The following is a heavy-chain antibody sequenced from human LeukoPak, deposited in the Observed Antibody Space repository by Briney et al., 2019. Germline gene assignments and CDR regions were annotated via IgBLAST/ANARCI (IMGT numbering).Heavy chain of an antibody. CDR2: IYTSGST. J-gene: IGHJ5*02. V-gene: IGHV4-61*02. D-gene: IGHD3-9*01. CDR3: AGLTGLGWFDP. Sequence: PSQTLSLTCTVSGGSISSGSYYWSWIRQPAGKGLEWIGRIYTSGSTNYNPSLKSRVTISVDTSKNQFSLKLSSVTAADTAVYYCAGLTGLGWFDPWGQGTLVTVSS. CDR1: GGSISSGSYY.